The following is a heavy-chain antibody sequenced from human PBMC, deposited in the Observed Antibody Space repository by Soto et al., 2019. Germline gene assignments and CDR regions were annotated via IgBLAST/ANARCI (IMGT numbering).Heavy chain of an antibody. J-gene: IGHJ6*02. V-gene: IGHV4-39*07. CDR2: IYYSGST. CDR1: GGSISSSSYY. D-gene: IGHD3-16*01. Sequence: SETLSLTCTVSGGSISSSSYYWGWIRQPPGKGLEWIGSIYYSGSTYYNPSLKSRVTISVDTSKNQFSLKLSSVTAADTAVYYCVRVVVWSMDVWGQGTAVTVSS. CDR3: VRVVVWSMDV.